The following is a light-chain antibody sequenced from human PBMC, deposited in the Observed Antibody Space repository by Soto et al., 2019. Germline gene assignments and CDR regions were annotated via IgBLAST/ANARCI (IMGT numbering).Light chain of an antibody. V-gene: IGLV1-44*01. CDR1: SSNIGSNP. J-gene: IGLJ2*01. CDR2: TNN. CDR3: AAWDNSLPAPHVV. Sequence: QSVLTQPPSASGTPGQRVTISCSGGSSNIGSNPVNWYQQLPGTAPKLLIYTNNQRPSGVPDRFSGSKSGASASLAISGLQSEDEADYYCAAWDNSLPAPHVVFGGGTQLTVL.